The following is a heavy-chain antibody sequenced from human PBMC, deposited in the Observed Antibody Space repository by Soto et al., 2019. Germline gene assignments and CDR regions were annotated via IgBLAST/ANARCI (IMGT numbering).Heavy chain of an antibody. Sequence: SVKVSCKASGGTFSSYAISWVRPAPGQGLEWMGGIIPIFGTANYAQKFQGRVTITADESTSTAYMELSSLRSEDTAVYYCASSYYYDSSGYYFALFDPWGQGTLVTVSS. V-gene: IGHV1-69*13. CDR2: IIPIFGTA. D-gene: IGHD3-22*01. J-gene: IGHJ5*02. CDR3: ASSYYYDSSGYYFALFDP. CDR1: GGTFSSYA.